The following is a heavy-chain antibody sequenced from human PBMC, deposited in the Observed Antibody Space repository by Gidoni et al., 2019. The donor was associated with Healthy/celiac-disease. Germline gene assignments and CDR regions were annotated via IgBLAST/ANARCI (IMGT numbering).Heavy chain of an antibody. CDR2: ISSSGSTI. CDR1: GFTFSSYE. V-gene: IGHV3-48*03. D-gene: IGHD3-10*01. CDR3: ARDDSGNWYFDL. J-gene: IGHJ2*01. Sequence: EVQLVESGGGLVQPGGSLRFFCAASGFTFSSYEMNWERQAPGKGLEWVSYISSSGSTIYYADSVKGRFTISRDNAKNSLYLQMNSLRAEDTAVYYCARDDSGNWYFDLWGRGTLVTVSS.